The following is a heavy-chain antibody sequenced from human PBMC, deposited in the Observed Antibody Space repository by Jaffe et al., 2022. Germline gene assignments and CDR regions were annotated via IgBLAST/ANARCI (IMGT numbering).Heavy chain of an antibody. CDR1: GFTFGDYA. CDR2: IRSKAYGGTT. V-gene: IGHV3-49*04. J-gene: IGHJ4*02. D-gene: IGHD2-15*01. Sequence: EVQLVESGGGLVQPGRSLRLSCTASGFTFGDYAMSWVRQAPGKGLEWVGFIRSKAYGGTTEYAASVKGRFTISRDDSKSIAYLQMNSLKTEDTAVYYCTRSAYCSGGSCYSVYYFDYWGQGTLVTVSS. CDR3: TRSAYCSGGSCYSVYYFDY.